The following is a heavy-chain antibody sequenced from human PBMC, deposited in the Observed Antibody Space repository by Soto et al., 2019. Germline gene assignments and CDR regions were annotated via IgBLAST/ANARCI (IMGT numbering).Heavy chain of an antibody. CDR2: IYYSGST. Sequence: PSETLSLTCTVSGVSIISSSYYWVLIRQPPGKGLEWIGSIYYSGSTYYNPSLKSRVTISVDTSKNQFSLKLSSVTAADTAVYYCARHLSYGHYPPNWSDPPGPATLVTLSS. V-gene: IGHV4-39*01. D-gene: IGHD4-17*01. CDR3: ARHLSYGHYPPNWSDP. CDR1: GVSIISSSYY. J-gene: IGHJ5*02.